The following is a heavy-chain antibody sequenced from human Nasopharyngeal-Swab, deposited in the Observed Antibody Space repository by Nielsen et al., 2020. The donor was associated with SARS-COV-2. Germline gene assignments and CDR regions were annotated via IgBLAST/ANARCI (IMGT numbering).Heavy chain of an antibody. Sequence: SETLSLTCTVSGGSISSSSYYWSWIRQPPGKGLEWIGYIYYSGSTNYNPSLKSRVTISVDTSKNQFSLKLSSVTAADTAVYYCARDPNGGFDPWGQGTLVTVSS. CDR3: ARDPNGGFDP. J-gene: IGHJ5*02. CDR2: IYYSGST. CDR1: GGSISSSSYY. D-gene: IGHD3-10*01. V-gene: IGHV4-61*01.